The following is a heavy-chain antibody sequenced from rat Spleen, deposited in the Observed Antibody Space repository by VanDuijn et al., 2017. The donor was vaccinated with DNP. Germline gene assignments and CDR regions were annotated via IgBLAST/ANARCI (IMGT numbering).Heavy chain of an antibody. V-gene: IGHV2-19*01. J-gene: IGHJ4*01. D-gene: IGHD4-6*01. Sequence: QVQLKESGPGLVQPSQTLSLTCTVSGFSLTDYSVHWVRQPPGKGLEWMGRIQSGGSTDYNSALKSRLSISRDTSKSQVFLKMNSLQTDDTAIYYCTRESWGYVMDAWGQGASVTVSS. CDR1: GFSLTDYS. CDR2: IQSGGST. CDR3: TRESWGYVMDA.